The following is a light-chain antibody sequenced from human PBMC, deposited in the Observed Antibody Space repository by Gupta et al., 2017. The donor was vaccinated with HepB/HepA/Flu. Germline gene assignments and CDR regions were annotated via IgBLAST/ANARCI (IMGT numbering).Light chain of an antibody. CDR1: QSVTSSY. CDR3: QQYGSSPLT. V-gene: IGKV3-20*01. Sequence: EIVLTQSPGTLSLSPGERATLSCRASQSVTSSYLAWYQQKPNQAPRLLIYGASSRATGFPDRFSASGSGTDFTLTISRLEPEDFAVYYCQQYGSSPLTFGGGTKVEIK. CDR2: GAS. J-gene: IGKJ4*01.